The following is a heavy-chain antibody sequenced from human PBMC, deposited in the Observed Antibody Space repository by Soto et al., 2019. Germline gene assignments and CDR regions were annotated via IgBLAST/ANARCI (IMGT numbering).Heavy chain of an antibody. CDR1: GGSVSSSNFY. D-gene: IGHD6-19*01. CDR2: IYNSGTT. V-gene: IGHV4-61*01. CDR3: AREPRYSSGWFYFDN. J-gene: IGHJ4*02. Sequence: PSETLSLTCTVSGGSVSSSNFYWSWIRQPPGKGLGWVAYIYNSGTTSHNPSLKSRVTISIDTSKNQFSLKLTSVTAADTAVYYCAREPRYSSGWFYFDNWGQGTLVTVSS.